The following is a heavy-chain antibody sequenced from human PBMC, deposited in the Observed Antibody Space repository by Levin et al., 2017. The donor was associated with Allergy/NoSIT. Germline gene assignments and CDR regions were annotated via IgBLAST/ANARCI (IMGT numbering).Heavy chain of an antibody. CDR3: ARESSGNFDY. CDR1: GGSISSYY. Sequence: GSLRLSCTVSGGSISSYYWSWIRQPPGKGLEWIGYIYYSGSTNYNPSLKSRVTISVDTSKNQFSLKLSSVTAADTAVYYCARESSGNFDYWGQGTLVTVSS. V-gene: IGHV4-59*01. D-gene: IGHD6-19*01. CDR2: IYYSGST. J-gene: IGHJ4*02.